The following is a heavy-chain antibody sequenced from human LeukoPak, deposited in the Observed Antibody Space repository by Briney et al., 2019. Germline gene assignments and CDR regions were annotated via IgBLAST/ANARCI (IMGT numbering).Heavy chain of an antibody. CDR3: AKRPPGSGLDY. V-gene: IGHV3-30*02. Sequence: GGSLRLSCATSGFTFSNYDMHWVRQAPGKGLEWVAFIRYDGSNRNYADSVQGRLTISRDNSKNTLYLQMTSLRTEDTAVYYCAKRPPGSGLDYWGQGTLVTVSS. CDR2: IRYDGSNR. CDR1: GFTFSNYD. J-gene: IGHJ4*02. D-gene: IGHD3-10*01.